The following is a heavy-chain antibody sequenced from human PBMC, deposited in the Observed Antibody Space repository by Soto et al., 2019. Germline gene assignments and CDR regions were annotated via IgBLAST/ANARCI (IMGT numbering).Heavy chain of an antibody. CDR1: GFIFSDYA. J-gene: IGHJ4*02. V-gene: IGHV3-23*01. CDR3: AKGSASSRPYYFDY. D-gene: IGHD3-16*01. Sequence: EVQLLESGGGLVQPGGSLRLSCAASGFIFSDYAMGWVRQAPGQGLEWFSAITDSGGDTYHADSVKGRFTISRDNSKNTLSLQMNSLRAEDTALYYCAKGSASSRPYYFDYWGQGALVTVSS. CDR2: ITDSGGDT.